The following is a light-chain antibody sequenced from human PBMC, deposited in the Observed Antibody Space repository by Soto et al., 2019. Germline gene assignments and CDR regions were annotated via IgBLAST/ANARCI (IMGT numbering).Light chain of an antibody. J-gene: IGKJ1*01. Sequence: IQLTQSPSSLSASVGDRVTITCRASQSVGTWVAWYQQKPGKAPKLLIFGASNLESGVPSRFSGSGSGTEFTLTIATLQPDDFATYFCQHYHRNMWSFGPGTKVDI. CDR3: QHYHRNMWS. CDR2: GAS. V-gene: IGKV1-5*01. CDR1: QSVGTW.